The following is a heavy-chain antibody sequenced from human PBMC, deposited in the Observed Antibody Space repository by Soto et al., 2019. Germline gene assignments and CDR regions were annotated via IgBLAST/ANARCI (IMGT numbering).Heavy chain of an antibody. CDR2: ISTSGTTI. D-gene: IGHD3-10*01. CDR3: ARAPGNYYGSGSSYWYFDL. J-gene: IGHJ2*01. Sequence: EVQLVESGGGLVQPGGSLRLSCGASGFTFSLYTMKWVRLAPGKGLEWVSYISTSGTTIYYSDSVRGRFTISRDDAKNSLYLQMNNLKAEDTALYYCARAPGNYYGSGSSYWYFDLWGRGTLVTVSS. V-gene: IGHV3-48*01. CDR1: GFTFSLYT.